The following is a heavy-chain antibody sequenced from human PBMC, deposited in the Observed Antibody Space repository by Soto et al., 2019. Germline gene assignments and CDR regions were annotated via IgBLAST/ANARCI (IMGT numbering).Heavy chain of an antibody. CDR2: INSDGSST. Sequence: EVQLVETGGGLVQPGGSLRLSCAASGFTFSSYWMHWVRQAPGKGLVWVSRINSDGSSTSFADSVNGRFTISTDNAKNTLYLQMNSLGVEDTAVFYCARALRNCRGGGCRDWYFDLWGRGTLVTVSS. D-gene: IGHD2-15*01. J-gene: IGHJ2*01. CDR3: ARALRNCRGGGCRDWYFDL. CDR1: GFTFSSYW. V-gene: IGHV3-74*01.